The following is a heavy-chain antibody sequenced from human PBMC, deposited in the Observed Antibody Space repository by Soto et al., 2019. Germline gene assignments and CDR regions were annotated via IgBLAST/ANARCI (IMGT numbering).Heavy chain of an antibody. J-gene: IGHJ6*02. CDR2: ISGSGGST. V-gene: IGHV3-23*01. Sequence: EVQLLESGGGLVQPGGSLRLSCAASGFTFSSYAMSWVHQAPGKGLEWVSAISGSGGSTYYADSVKGRFTISRDNSKNTLHLQMNSLRAEDTAVYYCAKDEVGAVYYYYYGMDVWGQGTTVTVSS. D-gene: IGHD1-26*01. CDR3: AKDEVGAVYYYYYGMDV. CDR1: GFTFSSYA.